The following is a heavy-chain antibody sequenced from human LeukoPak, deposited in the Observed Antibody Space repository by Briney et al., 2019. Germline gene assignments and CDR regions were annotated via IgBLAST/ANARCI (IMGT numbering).Heavy chain of an antibody. Sequence: PGGSLRLSCAAPGFTFSSYGMSWVRQAPGKGLEWVSAISGSGGSTYYADPVRGRFTISRDNSKNTLYLQMNSLRVEDAAVYYCARAPVTSCRGAYCYPFDYWGQGTLVTVSS. CDR3: ARAPVTSCRGAYCYPFDY. D-gene: IGHD2-21*01. CDR1: GFTFSSYG. J-gene: IGHJ4*02. V-gene: IGHV3-23*01. CDR2: ISGSGGST.